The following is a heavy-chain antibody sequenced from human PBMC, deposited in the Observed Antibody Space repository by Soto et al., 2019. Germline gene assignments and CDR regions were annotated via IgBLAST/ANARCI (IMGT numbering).Heavy chain of an antibody. V-gene: IGHV3-23*01. CDR3: VKDRNWNYADYFDY. CDR1: GFLFNNYA. D-gene: IGHD1-7*01. Sequence: GGSLRLSCAASGFLFNNYAMSWVRQAPGKGLEWVSTVSVSGGTTYYAASLKGRFTLSIDNSKNTLYLQINSLRAQDTAVYYCVKDRNWNYADYFDYWGQGTLVTVSS. CDR2: VSVSGGTT. J-gene: IGHJ4*02.